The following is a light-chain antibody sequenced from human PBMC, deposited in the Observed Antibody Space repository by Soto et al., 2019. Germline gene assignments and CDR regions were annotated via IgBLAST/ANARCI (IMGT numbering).Light chain of an antibody. CDR1: QRVDSK. J-gene: IGKJ4*01. CDR3: QQYYVWNT. V-gene: IGKV3D-15*01. CDR2: DAS. Sequence: VMTQSPATLSVSPGERAIFSCRASQRVDSKLAWYQQKPGQAPRLLIYDASTRATGIPARFSGSGSGTEFTLTITSLQSEDFAIYYCQQYYVWNTFGGGTKVEIK.